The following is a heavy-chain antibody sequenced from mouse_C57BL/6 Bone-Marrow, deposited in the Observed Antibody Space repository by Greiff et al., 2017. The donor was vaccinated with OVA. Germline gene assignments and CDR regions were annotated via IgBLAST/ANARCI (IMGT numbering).Heavy chain of an antibody. J-gene: IGHJ2*01. CDR1: GYTFTSYW. V-gene: IGHV1-64*01. CDR2: IHPNSGST. Sequence: QVQLKQPGAELVKPGASVKLSCKASGYTFTSYWMHWVKQRPGQGLEWIGMIHPNSGSTNYNEKFKSKATLTVDKSSSTAYMQLSSLTSEDSAVYYCARKAAYYYYDQFDYWGQGTTLTVSS. D-gene: IGHD2-4*01. CDR3: ARKAAYYYYDQFDY.